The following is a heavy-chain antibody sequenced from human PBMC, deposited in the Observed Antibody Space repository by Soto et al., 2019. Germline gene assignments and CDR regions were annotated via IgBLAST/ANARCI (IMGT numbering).Heavy chain of an antibody. V-gene: IGHV4-59*01. CDR1: GGSISSYY. Sequence: SETLSLTCTVSGGSISSYYWSWIRQPPGKGLEWIGYIYYSGSTNYNPSLKSRVTISGDTSKHQFSLKLSSVTAADTAVSYCARAHYDFWSGYFDYWGQGTLVTVSS. CDR3: ARAHYDFWSGYFDY. J-gene: IGHJ4*02. D-gene: IGHD3-3*01. CDR2: IYYSGST.